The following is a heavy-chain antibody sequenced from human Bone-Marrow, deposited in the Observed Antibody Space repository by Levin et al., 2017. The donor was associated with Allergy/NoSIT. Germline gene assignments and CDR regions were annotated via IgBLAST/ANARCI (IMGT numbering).Heavy chain of an antibody. Sequence: SETLSLTCTVSGGSISSGGYYWSWIRQHPGKGLEWIGYIYYSGSTYYNPSLKSRVTISVDTSKNQFSLKLSSVTAADTAVYYCARRGAIALWFRELSLSAFSAFDIWGQGTMVTVSS. CDR1: GGSISSGGYY. D-gene: IGHD3-10*01. CDR2: IYYSGST. V-gene: IGHV4-31*03. J-gene: IGHJ3*02. CDR3: ARRGAIALWFRELSLSAFSAFDI.